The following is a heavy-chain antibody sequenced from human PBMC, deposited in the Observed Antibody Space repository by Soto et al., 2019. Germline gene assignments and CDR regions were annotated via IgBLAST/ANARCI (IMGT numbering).Heavy chain of an antibody. CDR3: ASRIAVAGLDWFDP. J-gene: IGHJ5*02. CDR1: GGSISSSSYY. Sequence: QLQLQESGPGLVKPSETLSLTCTVSGGSISSSSYYWGWIRQPPGKGLEWIGSIYYSGSTYYNPSLKSRVTISVDTSKNQFSLKLSSVTAADTAVYYCASRIAVAGLDWFDPWGQGTLVTVSS. V-gene: IGHV4-39*01. CDR2: IYYSGST. D-gene: IGHD6-19*01.